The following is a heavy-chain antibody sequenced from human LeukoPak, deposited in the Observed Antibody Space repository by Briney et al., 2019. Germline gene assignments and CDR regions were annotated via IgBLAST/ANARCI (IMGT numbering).Heavy chain of an antibody. Sequence: GGSLRLSCAASGFTFSSYAVHWVRQAPGKGLEWVAVISYDGSNKYYADSVKGRFTISRDNSKNTLYLQMNSLRAEDTAVYYCARDLVDYDSSGPDAFDIWGQGTMVTVSS. CDR2: ISYDGSNK. D-gene: IGHD3-22*01. J-gene: IGHJ3*02. CDR1: GFTFSSYA. CDR3: ARDLVDYDSSGPDAFDI. V-gene: IGHV3-30*04.